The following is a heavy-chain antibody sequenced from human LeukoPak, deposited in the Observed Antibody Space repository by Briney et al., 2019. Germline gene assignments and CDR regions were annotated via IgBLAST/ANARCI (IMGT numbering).Heavy chain of an antibody. D-gene: IGHD1-26*01. CDR2: ISYDGSNK. CDR1: GFTFSSYG. J-gene: IGHJ4*02. CDR3: AKDRHSGSYSDY. Sequence: GGSLRLSCAASGFTFSSYGMHWVRQAPGQGLEWVAVISYDGSNKYYADSVKGRFTISRDNSKNTLYLQMNSLRAEDTAVYYCAKDRHSGSYSDYWGQGTLVTVSS. V-gene: IGHV3-30*18.